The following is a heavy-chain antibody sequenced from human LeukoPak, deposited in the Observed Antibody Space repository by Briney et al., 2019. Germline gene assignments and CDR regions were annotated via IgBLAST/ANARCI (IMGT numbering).Heavy chain of an antibody. D-gene: IGHD4-23*01. CDR3: ARGPPYDYGGKGFDY. J-gene: IGHJ4*02. Sequence: EASVKVSCKASGGTFSSYAISWVRQAPGQGLEWMGGIIPIFGTANYAQKFQGRVTITADKSTSTAYMELSSLRSEDTAVYYCARGPPYDYGGKGFDYWGQGTLVTVSS. V-gene: IGHV1-69*06. CDR2: IIPIFGTA. CDR1: GGTFSSYA.